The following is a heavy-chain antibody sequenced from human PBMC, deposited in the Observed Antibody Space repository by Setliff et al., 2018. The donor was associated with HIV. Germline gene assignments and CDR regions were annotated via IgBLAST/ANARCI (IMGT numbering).Heavy chain of an antibody. D-gene: IGHD3-22*01. J-gene: IGHJ6*03. Sequence: PSETLSLTCTVSGGSISSYYWSWIRQPPGKGLEWIGYIYTSGSTNYNPSLKSRVTISVDTSKNQFSLKLSSVTAADTAVYYCARGPGHDSSGYYYDYYYMDVWGKGTTVT. CDR1: GGSISSYY. CDR3: ARGPGHDSSGYYYDYYYMDV. CDR2: IYTSGST. V-gene: IGHV4-4*08.